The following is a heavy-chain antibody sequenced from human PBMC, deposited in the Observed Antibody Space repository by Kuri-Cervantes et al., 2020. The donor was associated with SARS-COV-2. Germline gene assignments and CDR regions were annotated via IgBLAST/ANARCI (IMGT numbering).Heavy chain of an antibody. CDR3: ARGQRITVVRGVMGFDY. D-gene: IGHD3-10*01. CDR2: INHSGST. CDR1: GGPFSGYY. V-gene: IGHV4-34*01. Sequence: SQTLSLTCAVYGGPFSGYYWSWIRQPPGKGLEWIGEINHSGSTNYNPSLKSRVTISVDTSKNQFSLKLSSVTAADTAVYYCARGQRITVVRGVMGFDYWGQGTLVTDSS. J-gene: IGHJ4*02.